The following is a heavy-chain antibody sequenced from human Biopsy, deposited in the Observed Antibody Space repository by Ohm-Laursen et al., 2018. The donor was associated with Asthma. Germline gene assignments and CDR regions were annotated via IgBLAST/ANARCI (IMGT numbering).Heavy chain of an antibody. Sequence: SVKVSCKASGGTFSSNSINWVRQAPGQGLEWMGRIISIFGPTNYAQKFQGRVTISADDSTSTAYVELSSLSSEDTALYYCARGPEYVRSSGALDYWGQGTLVTVSS. V-gene: IGHV1-69*13. CDR3: ARGPEYVRSSGALDY. D-gene: IGHD2-2*01. J-gene: IGHJ4*02. CDR1: GGTFSSNS. CDR2: IISIFGPT.